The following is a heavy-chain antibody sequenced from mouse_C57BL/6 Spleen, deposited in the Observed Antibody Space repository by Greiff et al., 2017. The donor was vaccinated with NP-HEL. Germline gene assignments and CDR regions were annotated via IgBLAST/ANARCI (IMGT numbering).Heavy chain of an antibody. CDR3: SYGYDRDYYAMDY. CDR1: GYTFTSYW. Sequence: EVQLQQSGTVLARPGASVKMSCKTSGYTFTSYWMHWVKQRPGQGLEWIGAIYPGNSDTSYNQKFKGKAKLTAVTSASTAYMELSSLTNEDSAVYYCSYGYDRDYYAMDYWGQGTSVTVSS. CDR2: IYPGNSDT. D-gene: IGHD2-2*01. V-gene: IGHV1-5*01. J-gene: IGHJ4*01.